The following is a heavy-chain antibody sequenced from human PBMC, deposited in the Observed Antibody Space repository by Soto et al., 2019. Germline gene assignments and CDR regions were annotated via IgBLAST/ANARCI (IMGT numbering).Heavy chain of an antibody. CDR3: ARRVPSGSGADYYGMDV. D-gene: IGHD3-10*01. CDR1: GYIFTSHW. J-gene: IGHJ6*02. CDR2: IYPGDSDT. Sequence: PGESLKISCKGSGYIFTSHWIAWVRQMPGKGLEWMGIIYPGDSDTIYSPSFQGQVTFSVDKSISTVYLQWTTLKASDTAIYYCARRVPSGSGADYYGMDVWGQGTTVTVS. V-gene: IGHV5-51*01.